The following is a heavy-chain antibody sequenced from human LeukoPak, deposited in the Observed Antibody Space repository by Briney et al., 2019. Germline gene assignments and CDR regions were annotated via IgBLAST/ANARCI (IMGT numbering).Heavy chain of an antibody. J-gene: IGHJ2*01. CDR2: ISRGGDMT. V-gene: IGHV3-23*01. CDR3: AKIGVIANCYFDI. D-gene: IGHD2-21*01. CDR1: GFAFGNAG. Sequence: GGSLRLSCAASGFAFGNAGMSWVRQTPGTGLEWVSSISRGGDMTFYADSVRGRFTVSRDNSINTLYLQMNSLRAEDTAVYFCAKIGVIANCYFDIWGRGTLVTVSS.